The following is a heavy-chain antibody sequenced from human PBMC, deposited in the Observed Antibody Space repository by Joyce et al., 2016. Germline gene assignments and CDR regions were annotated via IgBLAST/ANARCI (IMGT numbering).Heavy chain of an antibody. Sequence: EVQLVESGGGLVQPGGSLRLSCAASGFTLSNYDMHWVRKVKGKGLEWVSTIGTVGDTYYPDSVKGRFTISRENAKNSLFLQMNSLRAEDTALYFCARDWGNSYYPAYDYWGQGTLVTVSS. V-gene: IGHV3-13*01. CDR3: ARDWGNSYYPAYDY. J-gene: IGHJ4*02. CDR1: GFTLSNYD. CDR2: IGTVGDT. D-gene: IGHD1-26*01.